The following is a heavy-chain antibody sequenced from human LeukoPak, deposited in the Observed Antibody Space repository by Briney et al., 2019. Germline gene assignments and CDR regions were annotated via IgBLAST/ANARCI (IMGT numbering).Heavy chain of an antibody. CDR2: ISWNSGSI. CDR3: AKSRGYSSSSAFDY. CDR1: GFTFDDYV. Sequence: GGSLRLSCAASGFTFDDYVIHWVRQAPGKGLEWVSGISWNSGSIGYADSVKGRFTISRDNAKNSLYLQMNSLRAEDMALYYCAKSRGYSSSSAFDYWGQGTLVTVSS. J-gene: IGHJ4*02. D-gene: IGHD6-13*01. V-gene: IGHV3-9*03.